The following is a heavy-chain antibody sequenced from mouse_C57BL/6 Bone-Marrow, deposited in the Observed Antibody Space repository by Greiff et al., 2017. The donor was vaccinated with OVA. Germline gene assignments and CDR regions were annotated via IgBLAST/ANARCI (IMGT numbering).Heavy chain of an antibody. V-gene: IGHV1-5*01. CDR2: IYPGNSDP. CDR1: GYTFTSYW. J-gene: IGHJ2*01. CDR3: TRIRTYPFDY. D-gene: IGHD5-1*01. Sequence: VQLQQSGTVLARPGASVKMSCKTSGYTFTSYWMHWVKQRPGPGLEWIGAIYPGNSDPSYNQKFKGKAKLTAGTSASTAYMELSSLTNEDSAVDYCTRIRTYPFDYWGQGTTLTVSS.